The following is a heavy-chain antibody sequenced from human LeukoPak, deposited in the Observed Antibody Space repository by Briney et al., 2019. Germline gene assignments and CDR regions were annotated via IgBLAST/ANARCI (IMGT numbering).Heavy chain of an antibody. CDR1: GFTFRSYG. CDR2: IRYDGSNK. CDR3: ARDPHSNYYMDV. V-gene: IGHV3-30*02. J-gene: IGHJ6*03. Sequence: GGSLRLSCAASGFTFRSYGMHWVRQAPGKGLEWVTFIRYDGSNKYYADSVKGRFSISRDNSKNTLYLQMNSLRAEDTAVYYCARDPHSNYYMDVWGKGTTVTVSS.